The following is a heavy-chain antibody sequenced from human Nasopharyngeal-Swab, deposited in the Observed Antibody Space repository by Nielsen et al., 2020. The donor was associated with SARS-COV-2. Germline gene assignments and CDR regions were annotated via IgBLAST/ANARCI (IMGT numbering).Heavy chain of an antibody. Sequence: GESLKISCAASGFTFSSYGMHWVRQAPGKGLEWVSVIYSGGSTYYADSVKGRFTISRDNSKNTLYLQMNSLRAEDTAVYYCARGSSGDYWGQGTLVTVSS. CDR3: ARGSSGDY. V-gene: IGHV3-53*01. CDR2: IYSGGST. CDR1: GFTFSSYG. J-gene: IGHJ4*02. D-gene: IGHD6-6*01.